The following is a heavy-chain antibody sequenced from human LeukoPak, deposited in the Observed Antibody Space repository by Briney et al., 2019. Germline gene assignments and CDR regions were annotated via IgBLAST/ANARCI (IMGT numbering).Heavy chain of an antibody. D-gene: IGHD2-2*01. CDR3: ARVRLDNAMNFDY. Sequence: ASVKVSCKASGYTFTSYAMTWVRQAPGQGLEWMGWISASKGNTNYADKLKGRVTMTTDTSTTTAYMEMRSLRSDDTAVYYCARVRLDNAMNFDYWGQGTLVTVSS. CDR1: GYTFTSYA. V-gene: IGHV1-18*01. J-gene: IGHJ4*02. CDR2: ISASKGNT.